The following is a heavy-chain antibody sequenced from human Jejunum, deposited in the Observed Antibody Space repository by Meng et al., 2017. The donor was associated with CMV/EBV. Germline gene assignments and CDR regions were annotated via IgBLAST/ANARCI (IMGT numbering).Heavy chain of an antibody. CDR3: ARGAQLLPPPTYYYYGLDV. CDR2: SYYSGNT. CDR1: GDYS. Sequence: GDYSWSWLRTPPGKGPEWIGYSYYSGNTYYNPSLKSRVTISVDTSKNQFSLRLTSMTAADTAVYYCARGAQLLPPPTYYYYGLDVWGQGTTVTVSS. D-gene: IGHD5-18*01. V-gene: IGHV4-30-4*08. J-gene: IGHJ6*02.